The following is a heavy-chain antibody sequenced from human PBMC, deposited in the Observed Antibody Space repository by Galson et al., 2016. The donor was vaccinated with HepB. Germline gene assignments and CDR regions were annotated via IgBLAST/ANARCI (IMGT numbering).Heavy chain of an antibody. V-gene: IGHV5-10-1*01. CDR2: FDPSDSYT. D-gene: IGHD3-3*01. CDR3: ATHRLPVADIGLDLWSDL. Sequence: QSGAEVKKPGESLRISCKGSGYTFTNDWVSWVRQKPGKGLEWMGRFDPSDSYTKYSPSLQGHVTFSVDKSVNAAYLQWDSLKASDTGMYFCATHRLPVADIGLDLWSDLWGQGTLVIVAA. CDR1: GYTFTNDW. J-gene: IGHJ1*01.